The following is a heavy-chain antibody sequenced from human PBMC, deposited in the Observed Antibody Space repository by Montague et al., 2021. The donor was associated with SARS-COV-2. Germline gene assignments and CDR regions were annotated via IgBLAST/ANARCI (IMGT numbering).Heavy chain of an antibody. J-gene: IGHJ4*02. CDR2: IHYSGSN. CDR3: ARSLDPSGTYYLPY. Sequence: SETRSLTCSVSGGSIGSYYWSWLRQPPGKGLEWIGHIHYSGSNTYIPSFKSRVTISIDTPKNQFPLKLSSVTAADTAVYYCARSLDPSGTYYLPYWGQGTLVTVSS. V-gene: IGHV4-59*01. CDR1: GGSIGSYY. D-gene: IGHD3-10*01.